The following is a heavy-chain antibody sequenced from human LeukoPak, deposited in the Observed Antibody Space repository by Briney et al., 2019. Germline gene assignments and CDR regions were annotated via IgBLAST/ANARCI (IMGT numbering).Heavy chain of an antibody. J-gene: IGHJ4*02. CDR3: ARETYYYDSRGYYLPGDY. CDR2: INPSGGST. D-gene: IGHD3-22*01. V-gene: IGHV1-46*01. Sequence: ASVKVSCKASGYTFTSYYMHWVRQAPGQGLEWMGIINPSGGSTSYAQKFQGRVTMTRDTSTSTVYMELSSLRSEDTAVYYGARETYYYDSRGYYLPGDYWGQGTLVTVSS. CDR1: GYTFTSYY.